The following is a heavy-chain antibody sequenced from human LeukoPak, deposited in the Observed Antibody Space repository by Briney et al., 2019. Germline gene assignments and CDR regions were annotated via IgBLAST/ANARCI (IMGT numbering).Heavy chain of an antibody. CDR1: GGSISSSSYY. Sequence: SETLSLTCTVSGGSISSSSYYWGWIRQPPGKGLEWIGSIYFSGSTYYNPSLKSRVTISVDTSKNQFSLKLSSVTAADTAVYYCARPRGEDFWTVMGAFDIWGQGTMVTVSS. CDR2: IYFSGST. J-gene: IGHJ3*02. D-gene: IGHD3/OR15-3a*01. CDR3: ARPRGEDFWTVMGAFDI. V-gene: IGHV4-39*01.